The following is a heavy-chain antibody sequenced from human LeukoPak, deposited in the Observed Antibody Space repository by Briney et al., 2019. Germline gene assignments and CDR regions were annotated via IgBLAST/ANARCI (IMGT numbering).Heavy chain of an antibody. CDR1: RFTFSSYA. V-gene: IGHV3-64D*06. CDR2: ISSNGGST. CDR3: VKGAGSRTYYFDY. J-gene: IGHJ4*02. Sequence: HPAGSLRLSCSAARFTFSSYAMDWVRPAQGRGREYVSTISSNGGSTYYGDSVKGRFTISRDNSKNTLYLQMRSLRAEDTAVYYRVKGAGSRTYYFDYWGQGKLVTVSP. D-gene: IGHD3-10*01.